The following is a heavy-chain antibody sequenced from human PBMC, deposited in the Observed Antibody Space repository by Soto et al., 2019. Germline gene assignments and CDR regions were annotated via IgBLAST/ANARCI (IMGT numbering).Heavy chain of an antibody. D-gene: IGHD3-10*01. CDR1: GGSISSSSYY. J-gene: IGHJ5*02. Sequence: SETLYLTCPVYGGSISSSSYYWGWIRQPPGKGLEWIGSIYYSGSTYYNPSLKSRVTISVDTSKNQFSLKLSSVTAADTAVYYCARQATMVRGVIGWFDPWGQGTLVTVSS. V-gene: IGHV4-39*01. CDR2: IYYSGST. CDR3: ARQATMVRGVIGWFDP.